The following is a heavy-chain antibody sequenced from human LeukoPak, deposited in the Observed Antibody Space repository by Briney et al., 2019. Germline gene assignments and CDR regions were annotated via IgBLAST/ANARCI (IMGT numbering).Heavy chain of an antibody. CDR3: ARVGGVTNYYYYMDV. Sequence: GGSLRLSCAASGFTFSSYAMHWVRQAPGKGLEYVSAISSNGGSTYYANSVKGRFTISRDGSKNTLYLQMGSLRAEDMAVYYCARVGGVTNYYYYMDVWGKGTTVTVSS. CDR2: ISSNGGST. V-gene: IGHV3-64*01. J-gene: IGHJ6*03. CDR1: GFTFSSYA. D-gene: IGHD4-11*01.